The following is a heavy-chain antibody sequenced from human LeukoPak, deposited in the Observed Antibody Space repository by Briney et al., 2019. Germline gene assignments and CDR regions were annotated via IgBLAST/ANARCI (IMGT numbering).Heavy chain of an antibody. CDR1: GGSISNFH. CDR3: ARHPYYDTSGLDY. Sequence: SATMSLTCTVSGGSISNFHWTWIRQPPGKGLEWIGYIFNSGSTHYNPSLKSRVTISMDTSKKQFSLKLNSVTAADTAMYYCARHPYYDTSGLDYWGQGTLVTVSS. V-gene: IGHV4-59*08. J-gene: IGHJ4*02. D-gene: IGHD3-22*01. CDR2: IFNSGST.